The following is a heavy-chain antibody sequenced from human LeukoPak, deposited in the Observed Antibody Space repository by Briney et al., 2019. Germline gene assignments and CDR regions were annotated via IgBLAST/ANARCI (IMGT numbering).Heavy chain of an antibody. CDR2: MNPNSGNT. Sequence: ASVKVSCKASGYTFTSYDINWVRQATGQGLEWMGWMNPNSGNTGYAQKFQGRVTMTRNTSISTAYMELSSLRSEDTAVYYCARPRPAYCSSTSCRHNWFDPWGQGTLDTVSS. CDR3: ARPRPAYCSSTSCRHNWFDP. D-gene: IGHD2-2*01. J-gene: IGHJ5*02. CDR1: GYTFTSYD. V-gene: IGHV1-8*01.